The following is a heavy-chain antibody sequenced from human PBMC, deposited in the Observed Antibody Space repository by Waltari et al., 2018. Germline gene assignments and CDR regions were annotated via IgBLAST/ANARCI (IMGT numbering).Heavy chain of an antibody. CDR2: ISGDGGST. V-gene: IGHV3-43*02. CDR1: GFTFDDYA. Sequence: EVQLVESGGGVVQPGGSLRLSCAASGFTFDDYAMHWVRQAPGRGLEGVSLISGDGGSTYYADSWKGRFTISRDNSKNSLYLQMNSLRTEDTALYYCAKDMYDSSGYYHYYFDYWGQGTLVTVSS. D-gene: IGHD3-22*01. J-gene: IGHJ4*02. CDR3: AKDMYDSSGYYHYYFDY.